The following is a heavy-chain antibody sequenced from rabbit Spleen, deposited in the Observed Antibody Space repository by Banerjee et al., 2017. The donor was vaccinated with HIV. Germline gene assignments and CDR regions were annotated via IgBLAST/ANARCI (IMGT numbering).Heavy chain of an antibody. V-gene: IGHV1S40*01. CDR3: ARDLDGVIGWNFGW. D-gene: IGHD4-1*01. Sequence: QSLEESGGDLVKPGASLTLTCTASGFSFSSSDYICWVRQAPGKGLEWISCIAGSSSGFTSSASWATGRFSFSKASSTTVTLQMTSLTAADTATSFCARDLDGVIGWNFGWWGPGTLVTVS. CDR1: GFSFSSSDY. CDR2: IAGSSSGFT. J-gene: IGHJ6*01.